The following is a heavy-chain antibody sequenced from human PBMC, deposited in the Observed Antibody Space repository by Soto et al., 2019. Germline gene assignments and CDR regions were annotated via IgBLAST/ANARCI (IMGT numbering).Heavy chain of an antibody. J-gene: IGHJ2*01. CDR1: GFIFSSYG. Sequence: QVQLVESGGGVVQPGRSLRLSCATSGFIFSSYGMHWVRQGPGKGLGWVAVIWYDGTNKYYADSVNGRFTISRDDSKNTLYLQMNSLRAEDTAVYYCARGPMTTVTTWGDWYFDLWGRGTLVTVSS. CDR3: ARGPMTTVTTWGDWYFDL. D-gene: IGHD4-17*01. V-gene: IGHV3-33*01. CDR2: IWYDGTNK.